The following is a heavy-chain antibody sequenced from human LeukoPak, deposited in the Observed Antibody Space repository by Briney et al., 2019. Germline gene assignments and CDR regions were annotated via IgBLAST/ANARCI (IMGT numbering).Heavy chain of an antibody. Sequence: PGGSLRLSCAASGFTFSTDVMSWVRQPPGKGLEWIGEIYHSGSTNYNPSLKSRVTISVDKSKNQFSLKLSSVTAADTAVYYCARASGRLLSVDYWGQGTLVTVSS. D-gene: IGHD2-2*01. CDR2: IYHSGST. CDR1: GFTFSTDVM. J-gene: IGHJ4*02. CDR3: ARASGRLLSVDY. V-gene: IGHV4-4*02.